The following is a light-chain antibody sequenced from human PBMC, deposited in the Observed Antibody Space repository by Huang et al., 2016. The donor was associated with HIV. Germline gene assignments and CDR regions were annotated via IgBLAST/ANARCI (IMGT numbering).Light chain of an antibody. CDR2: DAS. Sequence: DIVMTQSPSSLTASVGDRVTITCQASQDITNYLNWYQQRPGKAPKVLIYDASSLETGVPSRFSVSGSGKEFTFTISSLQPEDTATYYCQQYDNLPLTFGGGTKVEI. V-gene: IGKV1-33*01. J-gene: IGKJ4*01. CDR3: QQYDNLPLT. CDR1: QDITNY.